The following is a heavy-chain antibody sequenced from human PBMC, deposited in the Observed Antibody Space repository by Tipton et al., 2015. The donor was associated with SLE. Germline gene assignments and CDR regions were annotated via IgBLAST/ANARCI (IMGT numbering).Heavy chain of an antibody. CDR2: IYYSGSV. Sequence: TLSLTCPVSGGSINSGDHYWSWIRQPPGKGLEWIGYIYYSGSVYYNPSLKSRVFMSVDSSKNQFSLRLTSVTAADTAVYYCARDHGGSYYGWFDPWGQGTLVTVSS. CDR3: ARDHGGSYYGWFDP. CDR1: GGSINSGDHY. D-gene: IGHD1-26*01. V-gene: IGHV4-30-4*01. J-gene: IGHJ5*02.